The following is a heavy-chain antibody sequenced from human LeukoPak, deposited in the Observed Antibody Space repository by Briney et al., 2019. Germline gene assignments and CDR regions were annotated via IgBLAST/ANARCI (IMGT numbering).Heavy chain of an antibody. CDR2: IYYSGST. CDR1: GGSVSSGNYY. D-gene: IGHD6-6*01. J-gene: IGHJ6*02. V-gene: IGHV4-61*01. CDR3: AREGSSSSYYYYGIDV. Sequence: PSETLSLTCTVSGGSVSSGNYYWSWIRQPPGKGLEWIGYIYYSGSTNYNPSLKSRVTISVETSKNQFSLKLSSVTVADTAVYYCAREGSSSSYYYYGIDVWGQGTTVTVSS.